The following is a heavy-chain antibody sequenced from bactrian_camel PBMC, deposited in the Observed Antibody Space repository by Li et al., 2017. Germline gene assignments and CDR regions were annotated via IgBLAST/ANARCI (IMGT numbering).Heavy chain of an antibody. CDR2: ITSDGKV. CDR1: GPTFSASC. J-gene: IGHJ4*01. Sequence: QLVESGGGSVQPGGSLNLSCVISGPTFSASCVGWFRQVLGNERELVSTITSDGKVYYRDSVKGRFVISRDNAKNTVYLQLNSLKTEDMAMYYCTRRENYYSDYGTFAYWGQGTQVTVS. D-gene: IGHD4*01. V-gene: IGHV3S53*01. CDR3: TRRENYYSDYGTFAY.